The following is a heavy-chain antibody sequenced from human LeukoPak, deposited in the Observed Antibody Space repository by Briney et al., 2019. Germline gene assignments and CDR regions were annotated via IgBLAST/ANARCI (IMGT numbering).Heavy chain of an antibody. J-gene: IGHJ4*02. CDR2: ISSSSGYT. CDR3: ARDSSGWYTDFDY. CDR1: GFTFSDYY. Sequence: GGSLRLSCAASGFTFSDYYMSWIRLAPGKGLEWVSYISSSSGYTNYADSVKGRFTISRDNAKNSLYLQMNSLRAEDTAVYYCARDSSGWYTDFDYWGQGTLVTVSS. V-gene: IGHV3-11*06. D-gene: IGHD6-19*01.